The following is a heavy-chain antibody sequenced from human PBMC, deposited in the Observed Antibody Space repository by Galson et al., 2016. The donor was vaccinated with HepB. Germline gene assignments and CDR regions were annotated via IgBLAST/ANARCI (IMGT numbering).Heavy chain of an antibody. J-gene: IGHJ4*02. V-gene: IGHV6-1*01. CDR2: TYYSSRWDN. D-gene: IGHD1-14*01. CDR3: ARGRNSAFDS. Sequence: CAISGDSVSRNGVAWNWIRQSPSRGLEWLGRTYYSSRWDNDYSASVKSLITINLDTPNNLFSLQLSSVTPEDTAVYYCARGRNSAFDSWGQGTLVTVSS. CDR1: GDSVSRNGVA.